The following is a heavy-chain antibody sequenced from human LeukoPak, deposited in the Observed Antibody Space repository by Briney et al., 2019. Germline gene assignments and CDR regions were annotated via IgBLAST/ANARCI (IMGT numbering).Heavy chain of an antibody. D-gene: IGHD1-26*01. J-gene: IGHJ4*02. V-gene: IGHV4-4*02. Sequence: SETLSLTCAVSGGSITTTNWWSWVRQPPGKGLEWIGEVNLSGATNYNPSLESRVSMSIDKSKNHLSLEVTSVTGADTAIYYCTRESGAFSPFGFWGQGTLLTVSS. CDR1: GGSITTTNW. CDR2: VNLSGAT. CDR3: TRESGAFSPFGF.